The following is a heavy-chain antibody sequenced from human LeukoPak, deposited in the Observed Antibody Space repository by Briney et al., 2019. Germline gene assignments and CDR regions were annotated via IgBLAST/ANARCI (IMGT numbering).Heavy chain of an antibody. Sequence: ASVKVSCKASGYTFTSYYMHWVRQAPGQGLEWMGIINPSGGSTTSAQKFQGRVTMTRDTSTSTVYMELSSLRSEDTAVYYCARAYYHDSSDYYFPLDYWGQGTLVTVSS. CDR2: INPSGGST. D-gene: IGHD3-22*01. J-gene: IGHJ4*02. CDR1: GYTFTSYY. V-gene: IGHV1-46*01. CDR3: ARAYYHDSSDYYFPLDY.